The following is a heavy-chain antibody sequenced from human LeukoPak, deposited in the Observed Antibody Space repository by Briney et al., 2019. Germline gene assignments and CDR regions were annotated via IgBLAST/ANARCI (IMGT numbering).Heavy chain of an antibody. CDR2: IYYSGNT. V-gene: IGHV4-39*02. D-gene: IGHD2-2*02. CDR1: GGSISSSPCY. J-gene: IGHJ3*02. Sequence: KPSETLSLTCTVSGGSISSSPCYWGRIRQSPGKGLEWIGNIYYSGNTYYNPSLKSRVTIFVDTSKNQFSLKMSSVTAADTAVFYCARGVVVPPSLLRAFDIWGQGTMVTVSS. CDR3: ARGVVVPPSLLRAFDI.